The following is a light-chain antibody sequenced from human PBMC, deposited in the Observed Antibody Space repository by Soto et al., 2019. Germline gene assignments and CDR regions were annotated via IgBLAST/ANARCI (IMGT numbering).Light chain of an antibody. Sequence: DIQMTQSPSSLSASVGDRVAITCQANHDITSYLNWYQHKPGKAPKLLIYDASILEAGVPSRFSGSGSVTDFTFTISSLQPEDVPTYYWQKCDYLPIFDPGTTVDLK. J-gene: IGKJ3*01. CDR3: QKCDYLPI. CDR1: HDITSY. CDR2: DAS. V-gene: IGKV1-33*01.